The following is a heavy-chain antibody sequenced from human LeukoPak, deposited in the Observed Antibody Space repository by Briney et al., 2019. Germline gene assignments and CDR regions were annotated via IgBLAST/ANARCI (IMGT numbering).Heavy chain of an antibody. CDR1: GGTLSSYA. CDR2: IIPILGIA. V-gene: IGHV1-69*10. CDR3: ESLLSVGATRYYFHY. D-gene: IGHD1-26*01. J-gene: IGHJ4*02. Sequence: GASVKVSRKASGGTLSSYAISWVRQAPGQGLEWMGRIIPILGIANYAQKFQGRVTITADKSTSTAYMELSSLRSEDTAVYYCESLLSVGATRYYFHYWGQGTLVTVSS.